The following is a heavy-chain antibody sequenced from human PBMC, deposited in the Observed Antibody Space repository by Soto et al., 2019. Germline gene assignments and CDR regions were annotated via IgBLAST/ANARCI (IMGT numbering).Heavy chain of an antibody. CDR1: GFSFYGYN. V-gene: IGHV3-21*02. J-gene: IGHJ3*01. CDR2: ISSDSYYI. D-gene: IGHD3-10*01. Sequence: LLQSGGGLVKPGGSLSLSRVGSGFSFYGYNMNLLRQRPGQGLEWVAFISSDSYYIWYIDSVEGRFTITIDNGQTSMFLQMRGPRDEKTPVYYGARDTVTYSRGFMRGRYDGLHLWGHG. CDR3: ARDTVTYSRGFMRGRYDGLHL.